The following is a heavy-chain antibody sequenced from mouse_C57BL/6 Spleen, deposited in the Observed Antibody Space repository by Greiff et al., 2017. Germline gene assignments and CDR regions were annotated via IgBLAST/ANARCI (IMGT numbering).Heavy chain of an antibody. Sequence: QVQLQQSGAELARPGASVKLSCKASGYTFTSYGISWVKQRTGQGLEWIGEIYPRSGNTYYNEKFKGKATLTADKSSSTAYMELRSLTSDDSAVYFCARADGNHGGFAYWGQGTLVTVSA. J-gene: IGHJ3*01. CDR1: GYTFTSYG. CDR2: IYPRSGNT. V-gene: IGHV1-81*01. D-gene: IGHD2-1*01. CDR3: ARADGNHGGFAY.